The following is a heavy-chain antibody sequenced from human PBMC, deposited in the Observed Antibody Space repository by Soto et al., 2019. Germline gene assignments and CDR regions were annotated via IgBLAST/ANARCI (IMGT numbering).Heavy chain of an antibody. CDR1: GYTFTSYY. CDR2: INPSGGST. Sequence: QVQLVQSGAEVKKPGASVKVSCKASGYTFTSYYMHWVRQAPGQGLEWMGIINPSGGSTSYAQKFQGRDTXNRXTXTSTVYMELSSLRSEDTAVYYCARALLYYYYYGMDVWGQGTTVTVSS. J-gene: IGHJ6*02. V-gene: IGHV1-46*01. CDR3: ARALLYYYYYGMDV.